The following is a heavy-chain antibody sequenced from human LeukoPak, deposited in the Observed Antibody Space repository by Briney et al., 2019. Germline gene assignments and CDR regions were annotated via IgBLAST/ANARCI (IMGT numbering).Heavy chain of an antibody. CDR3: ARVSAGDYGDYPFDY. Sequence: SGTLSLTCAVSGGSISSSNWWSWVRQPPGKGLEWIGEIYHSGSTNYNPSLKSRVTISVDKSKNQFSLKLSSVTAADTAVYHCARVSAGDYGDYPFDYWGQGTLVTVSS. V-gene: IGHV4-4*02. D-gene: IGHD4-17*01. J-gene: IGHJ4*02. CDR1: GGSISSSNW. CDR2: IYHSGST.